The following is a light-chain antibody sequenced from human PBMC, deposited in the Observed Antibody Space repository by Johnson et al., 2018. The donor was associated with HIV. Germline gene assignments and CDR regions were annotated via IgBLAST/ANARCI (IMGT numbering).Light chain of an antibody. CDR2: DNN. V-gene: IGLV1-51*01. J-gene: IGLJ1*01. Sequence: QSVLTQPPSVSAAPGQKVTISCSGSSSNIGNNYVSWYQQLPGTAPKLLIYDNNNRPSGIPDRFSGSKSGTSATLCITGLQTGDEADYYCGTWDSSLGGVFGTGTKVTVL. CDR1: SSNIGNNY. CDR3: GTWDSSLGGV.